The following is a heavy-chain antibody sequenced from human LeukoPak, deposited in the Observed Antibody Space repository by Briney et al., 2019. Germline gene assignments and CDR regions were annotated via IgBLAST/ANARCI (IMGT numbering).Heavy chain of an antibody. V-gene: IGHV3-53*01. CDR2: IYSGGDT. Sequence: GGSLRLSCAASGFIVSGTYMTWVRQAPGKGLECVSIIYSGGDTYYTDSVKGRFSVSRDNSKNTLYLQMNSLRAEDTAVYYCARDHGSGSYWGPKFDYWGQGTLVTVSS. CDR3: ARDHGSGSYWGPKFDY. J-gene: IGHJ4*02. D-gene: IGHD1-26*01. CDR1: GFIVSGTY.